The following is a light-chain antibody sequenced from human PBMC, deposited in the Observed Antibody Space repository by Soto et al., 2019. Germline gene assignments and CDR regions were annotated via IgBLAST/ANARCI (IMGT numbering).Light chain of an antibody. CDR1: SSDVGAYTY. V-gene: IGLV2-14*01. CDR2: EVS. J-gene: IGLJ2*01. CDR3: SSDTTSNTLV. Sequence: QSALTQPASVSGSPGQSITISCTGTSSDVGAYTYVSWYQQHPGKAPKLMIFEVSDRPSGVSNRFSGSKSGNTASLTSSGLQAEDEADYYCSSDTTSNTLVFGGGTQLTVL.